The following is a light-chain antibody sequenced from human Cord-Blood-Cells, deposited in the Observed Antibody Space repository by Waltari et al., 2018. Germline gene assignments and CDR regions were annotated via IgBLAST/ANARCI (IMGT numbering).Light chain of an antibody. Sequence: DIQMTQSPSSLSASVGDRVTITCRASQSISSYLNWYQQKPGKAPKLLIYAASSLQSRVPSRFSGSGSGTDFTLTSSSLQPEDFATYYCQQSYSTPITFGQGTRLEI. CDR3: QQSYSTPIT. CDR2: AAS. J-gene: IGKJ5*01. V-gene: IGKV1-39*01. CDR1: QSISSY.